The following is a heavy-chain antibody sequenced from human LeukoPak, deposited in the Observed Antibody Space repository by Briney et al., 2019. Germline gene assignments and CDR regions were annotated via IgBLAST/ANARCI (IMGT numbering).Heavy chain of an antibody. Sequence: SETLSLTCTVSGGSISSYYWSWIRQPAGKGLEWIGHIYPGGTTSYNPSLKSRVTMSVDTSKNQFSLRLTSVIAADTAVYYCARDLLGWGQGTLVTVSS. CDR1: GGSISSYY. D-gene: IGHD7-27*01. J-gene: IGHJ4*02. CDR2: IYPGGTT. V-gene: IGHV4-4*07. CDR3: ARDLLG.